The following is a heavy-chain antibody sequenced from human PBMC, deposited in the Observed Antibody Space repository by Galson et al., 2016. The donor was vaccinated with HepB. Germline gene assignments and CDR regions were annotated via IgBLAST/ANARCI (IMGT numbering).Heavy chain of an antibody. CDR2: ISTSSSTI. J-gene: IGHJ6*02. CDR3: AREQNDSGDYEFYYGLDV. CDR1: GFTFSTYN. V-gene: IGHV3-48*02. D-gene: IGHD4-17*01. Sequence: SLRLSCAASGFTFSTYNMNWVRQAPGKGLEWVSYISTSSSTIYYADSVKGRFTISRDNAKNSLYLQLNSLRDEDTAVYYCAREQNDSGDYEFYYGLDVWGQGTTATVSS.